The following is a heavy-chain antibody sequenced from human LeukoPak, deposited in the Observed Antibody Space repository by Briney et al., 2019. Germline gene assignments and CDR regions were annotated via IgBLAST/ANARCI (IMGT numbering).Heavy chain of an antibody. CDR2: INHSRYT. CDR1: GESSFSSYY. CDR3: SRQVVGNDY. D-gene: IGHD3-22*01. J-gene: IGHJ4*02. V-gene: IGHV4-34*01. Sequence: SETLSLTCAVYGESSFSSYYWSWIRQTPGGALEWIGEINHSRYTNYNPSLKSRVTLSIDTSKNQFSLRLNSVTAADTAVYYCSRQVVGNDYWGQGTLVTVSS.